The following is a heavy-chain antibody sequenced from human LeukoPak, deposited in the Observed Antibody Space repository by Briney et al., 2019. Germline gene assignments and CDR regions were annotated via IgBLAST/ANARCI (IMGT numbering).Heavy chain of an antibody. Sequence: ASVKVSCKASGGTFSSYAISWVRQAPGQGLEWMGWINPNSGGTNYAQKFQGRVTMTRDTSISTAYMELSRLRSDDTAVYYCARFEMATIRALDYWGQGTLVTVSS. D-gene: IGHD5-24*01. V-gene: IGHV1-2*02. J-gene: IGHJ4*02. CDR1: GGTFSSYA. CDR2: INPNSGGT. CDR3: ARFEMATIRALDY.